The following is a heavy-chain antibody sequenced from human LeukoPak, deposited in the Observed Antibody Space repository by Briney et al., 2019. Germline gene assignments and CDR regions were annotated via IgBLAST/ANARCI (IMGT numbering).Heavy chain of an antibody. J-gene: IGHJ4*02. D-gene: IGHD6-19*01. Sequence: ASVKVSCKASGYTFTGYYMHWVRQAPGQGLEWMGWINPNSGGTNYAQKFQGRVTMTRDTSISTAYMELSRLRSDDTAVYYCARDTRYSSGWYHDYWGQGTLVTVSS. V-gene: IGHV1-2*02. CDR1: GYTFTGYY. CDR3: ARDTRYSSGWYHDY. CDR2: INPNSGGT.